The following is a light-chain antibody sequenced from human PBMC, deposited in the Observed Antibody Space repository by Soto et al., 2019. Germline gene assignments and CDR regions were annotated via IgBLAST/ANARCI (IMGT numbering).Light chain of an antibody. V-gene: IGLV1-51*01. CDR3: GTWDSSPSAYV. J-gene: IGLJ1*01. CDR1: SSNIGNNY. CDR2: DNN. Sequence: QSVLTQPPSVSAAPGQKVTISCYGSSSNIGNNYVSWYQQLPGTAPKLLIYDNNKRPSGIPDRFSGSKSGTSATLGITGLQTGDEADYYCGTWDSSPSAYVFGTGPKVTVL.